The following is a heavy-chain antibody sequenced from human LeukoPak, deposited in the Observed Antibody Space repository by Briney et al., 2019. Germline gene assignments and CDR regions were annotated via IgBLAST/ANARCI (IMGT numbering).Heavy chain of an antibody. CDR1: GFTFSTYG. J-gene: IGHJ4*02. V-gene: IGHV3-23*01. D-gene: IGHD3-22*01. CDR2: ISGNGGTT. CDR3: AKGIGYYYDSSGYYEPDY. Sequence: GGSLRLSCAASGFTFSTYGMSWVRQAPGKGLEWVSAISGNGGTTYYADSVKGRFTISRDNSKNTLYLQMNSLRAEDTAVYYCAKGIGYYYDSSGYYEPDYWGQGTLVTVSS.